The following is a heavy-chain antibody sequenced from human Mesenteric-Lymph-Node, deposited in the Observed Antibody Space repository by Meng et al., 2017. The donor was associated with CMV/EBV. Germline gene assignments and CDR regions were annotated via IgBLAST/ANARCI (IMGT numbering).Heavy chain of an antibody. V-gene: IGHV1-2*02. Sequence: ASVKVSCKASGYTFTGYYMHWVRQAPGQGLEWMGWINPDSGGTKYAQKFQGRVTMTRDTSISTAHMELKRLRSDDTAVYYCATDHSGTRFSPWGQGTLVTVSS. J-gene: IGHJ5*02. CDR3: ATDHSGTRFSP. CDR2: INPDSGGT. D-gene: IGHD1-7*01. CDR1: GYTFTGYY.